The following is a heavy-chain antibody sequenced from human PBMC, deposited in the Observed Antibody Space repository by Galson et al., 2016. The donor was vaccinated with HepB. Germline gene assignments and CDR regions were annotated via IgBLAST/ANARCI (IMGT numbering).Heavy chain of an antibody. CDR3: ARVRFGGLFDYDSMTGYPDYKGMDV. J-gene: IGHJ6*02. Sequence: SVKVSCKASGYTFTTHYMHWVRQAPGQGLEWMGIINPSTGSTSYAQNFQGRVTMTSDTSTSTVYMEVSSLRSEDTAVYYCARVRFGGLFDYDSMTGYPDYKGMDVWGQGTTVIVSS. CDR2: INPSTGST. V-gene: IGHV1-46*01. CDR1: GYTFTTHY. D-gene: IGHD3-9*01.